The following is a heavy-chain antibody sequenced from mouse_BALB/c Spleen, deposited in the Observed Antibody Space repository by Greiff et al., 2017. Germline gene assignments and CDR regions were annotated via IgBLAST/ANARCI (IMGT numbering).Heavy chain of an antibody. CDR1: GFTFSSYA. D-gene: IGHD4-1*01. V-gene: IGHV5-9-4*01. Sequence: EVMLVESGGGLVKPGGSLKLSCAASGFTFSSYAMSWVRQSPEKRLEWVAEISSGGSYTYYPDTVTGRFTISRDNAKNTLYLEMSSLRSEDTAMYYCARDHGGTGAYWGQGTLVTVSA. J-gene: IGHJ3*01. CDR2: ISSGGSYT. CDR3: ARDHGGTGAY.